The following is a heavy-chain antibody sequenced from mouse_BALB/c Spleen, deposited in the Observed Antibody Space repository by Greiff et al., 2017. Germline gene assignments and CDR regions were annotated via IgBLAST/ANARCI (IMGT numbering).Heavy chain of an antibody. CDR2: ISYSGST. CDR3: AREGGSSFYYAMDY. CDR1: GYSITSDYA. V-gene: IGHV3-2*02. Sequence: DVQLQESGPGLVKPSQSLSLTCTVTGYSITSDYAWNWIRQFPGNKLEWMGYISYSGSTSYNPSLKSRISITRDTSKNQFFLQLNSVTTEDTATYYCAREGGSSFYYAMDYWGQGTSVTVSS. J-gene: IGHJ4*01. D-gene: IGHD1-1*01.